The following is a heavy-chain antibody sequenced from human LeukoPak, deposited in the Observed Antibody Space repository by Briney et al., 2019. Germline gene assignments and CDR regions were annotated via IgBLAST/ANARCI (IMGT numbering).Heavy chain of an antibody. V-gene: IGHV3-23*01. CDR3: AKGSGADFWSGYRYFQH. CDR2: ISGSGGST. D-gene: IGHD3-3*01. CDR1: GFTFSSYA. Sequence: GGSLRLSCAASGFTFSSYAMSWVRQAPGKGLEWVSAISGSGGSTYYADSVKGRFTISRDNSKNTLYLQMNSLRAEDTAVYYCAKGSGADFWSGYRYFQHWGQGTLVTASS. J-gene: IGHJ1*01.